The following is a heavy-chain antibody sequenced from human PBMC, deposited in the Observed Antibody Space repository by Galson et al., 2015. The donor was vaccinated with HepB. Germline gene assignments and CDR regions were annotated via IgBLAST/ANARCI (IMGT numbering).Heavy chain of an antibody. CDR3: ARDLGYCSSTSCYDYYMDV. CDR1: GFTFSSYS. D-gene: IGHD2-2*01. Sequence: SLRLSCAASGFTFSSYSMNWVRQAPGKGLEWVSSISSSSSYIYYADSVKGRFTISRDNAKNSLYLQMNSLRAEDTAVYYCARDLGYCSSTSCYDYYMDVWGKGTTFTVSS. CDR2: ISSSSSYI. J-gene: IGHJ6*03. V-gene: IGHV3-21*01.